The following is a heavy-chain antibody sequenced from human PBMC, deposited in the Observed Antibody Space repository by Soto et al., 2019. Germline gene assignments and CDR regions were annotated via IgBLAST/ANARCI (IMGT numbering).Heavy chain of an antibody. Sequence: SEDPALTCSVSGGSINSDDSFWGWVRQSPGKGLEWIGSLYYGGSTFYNPSLKSRVTISLDTSKNQFSLRLTSVTAADTAIYYCARQLPVGATSWFDPWGQGTLVTV. CDR1: GGSINSDDSF. CDR2: LYYGGST. CDR3: ARQLPVGATSWFDP. J-gene: IGHJ5*02. D-gene: IGHD1-26*01. V-gene: IGHV4-39*01.